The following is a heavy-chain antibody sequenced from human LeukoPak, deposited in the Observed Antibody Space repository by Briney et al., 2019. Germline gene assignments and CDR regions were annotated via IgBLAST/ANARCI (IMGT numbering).Heavy chain of an antibody. CDR3: AGGGWASAFDY. CDR2: IFHSGST. CDR1: GGSISNGGYY. D-gene: IGHD6-19*01. Sequence: SQTLSLTCTVSGGSISNGGYYWSWIRQPPGKGLEWIGYIFHSGSTSYNPSLKSRVTISLDRSKNQFSLKLSSVTAADTAVYYCAGGGWASAFDYWGQGTLVTVSA. V-gene: IGHV4-30-2*01. J-gene: IGHJ4*02.